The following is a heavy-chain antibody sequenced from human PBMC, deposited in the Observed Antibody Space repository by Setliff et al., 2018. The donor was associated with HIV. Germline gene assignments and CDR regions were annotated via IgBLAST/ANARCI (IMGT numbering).Heavy chain of an antibody. J-gene: IGHJ4*02. D-gene: IGHD4-17*01. Sequence: PGGSLRLSCGASGFTFSNYDMHWVRRAPGKGLEWVASISYHEKDTFYADSVKGRFTISRDNSKNMLYLQMNSLTTEDTAVYCCTKPTTVVTSYYFDSWGQGTQVTVSS. CDR2: ISYHEKDT. CDR1: GFTFSNYD. CDR3: TKPTTVVTSYYFDS. V-gene: IGHV3-30*18.